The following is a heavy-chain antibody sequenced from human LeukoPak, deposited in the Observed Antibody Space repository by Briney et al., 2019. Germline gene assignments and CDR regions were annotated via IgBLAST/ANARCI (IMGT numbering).Heavy chain of an antibody. V-gene: IGHV1-3*01. CDR3: ARGGGRYNRDY. Sequence: ASVKVSCKASGYTFTTKSIHWLRQAPGQRPEWMGWIHPGNGNTKYSKHFQGRVTFARDTSANTVYMDLSSLTSEDTAVYYCARGGGRYNRDYWGQGTLVTVSS. J-gene: IGHJ4*02. D-gene: IGHD3-16*01. CDR2: IHPGNGNT. CDR1: GYTFTTKS.